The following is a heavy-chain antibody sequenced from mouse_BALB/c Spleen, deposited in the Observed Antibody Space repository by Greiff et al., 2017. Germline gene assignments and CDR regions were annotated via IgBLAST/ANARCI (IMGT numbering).Heavy chain of an antibody. V-gene: IGHV14-3*02. CDR3: ARDSTTVVAPYAMDY. Sequence: EVQLQASGAELVKPGASVKLSCTASGFNIKDTYMHWVKQRPEQGLEWIGRIDPANGNTKYDPKFQGKATITADTSSNTAYLQLSSLTSEDTAVYYCARDSTTVVAPYAMDYWGQGTSVTVSS. J-gene: IGHJ4*01. CDR1: GFNIKDTY. CDR2: IDPANGNT. D-gene: IGHD1-1*01.